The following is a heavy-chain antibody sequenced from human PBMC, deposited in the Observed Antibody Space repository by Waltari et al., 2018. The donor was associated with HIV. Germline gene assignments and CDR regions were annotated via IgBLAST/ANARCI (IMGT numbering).Heavy chain of an antibody. CDR1: GGSFSGYY. V-gene: IGHV4-34*01. CDR3: ASLTGTTGYYGMEV. Sequence: QVQLQQWGAGLLKPSETLSLTCAVYGGSFSGYYWSWIHQPPGKGLEWIGEINHSGSTNDTPSFKSRVTISVDTSKTQFPLKLSSVTAADTAVYYCASLTGTTGYYGMEVWGQGTTVTVSS. CDR2: INHSGST. D-gene: IGHD1-7*01. J-gene: IGHJ6*02.